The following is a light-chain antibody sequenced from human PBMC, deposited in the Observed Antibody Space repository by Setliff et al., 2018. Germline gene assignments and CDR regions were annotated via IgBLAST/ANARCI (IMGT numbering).Light chain of an antibody. CDR2: DIS. Sequence: QSVLTQPASVSGSPGQSITIACTGLSSDVGGYNYVSWYQHHPGKAPKVIIYDISNRPSGVSNRFSGSKSGNTASLTISGLQAEDEADYFCSSYTSSNTLEVFGTGTKVTVL. CDR3: SSYTSSNTLEV. CDR1: SSDVGGYNY. J-gene: IGLJ1*01. V-gene: IGLV2-14*03.